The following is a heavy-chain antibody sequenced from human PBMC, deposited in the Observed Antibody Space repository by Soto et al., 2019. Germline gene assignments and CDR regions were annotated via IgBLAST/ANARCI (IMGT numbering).Heavy chain of an antibody. CDR3: ARDGCSSTSCPHFNWFDP. J-gene: IGHJ5*02. CDR1: GGSISSYY. Sequence: SETLSLTCTVSGGSISSYYWSWIRQPPGKGLEWIGYIYYSGSTNYNPSLKSRVTISVDTSKNQFSLKLSSVNAADTAVYYCARDGCSSTSCPHFNWFDPWGQGTLVTVSS. V-gene: IGHV4-59*01. CDR2: IYYSGST. D-gene: IGHD2-2*01.